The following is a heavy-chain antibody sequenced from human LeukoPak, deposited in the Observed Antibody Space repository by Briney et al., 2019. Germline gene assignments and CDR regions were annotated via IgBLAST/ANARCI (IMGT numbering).Heavy chain of an antibody. CDR1: GYTFSTYG. J-gene: IGHJ4*02. V-gene: IGHV1-18*01. D-gene: IGHD5-12*01. CDR2: ISGHHGNT. CDR3: ARSDLATITARPFEF. Sequence: GASVKVSCKASGYTFSTYGITWVRQARGQQLEWMGWISGHHGNTKYAQNFQGRVTMTIDTSTSTAYMDLRSLRSDDTAIYFCARSDLATITARPFEFWGQGTLVAVSS.